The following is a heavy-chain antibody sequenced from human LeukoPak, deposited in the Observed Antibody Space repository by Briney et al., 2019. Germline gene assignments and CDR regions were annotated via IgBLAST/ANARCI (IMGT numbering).Heavy chain of an antibody. J-gene: IGHJ3*02. Sequence: SETLSLTCTVSGGSISSYYWSWIRQPPGKGLEWIGYIYYSGSTNYNPSLKSRVTISVDTSKNQFSLKLSSVTAADTAVYYCARRDGDHPHDAFDIWGQGTMVTVSS. V-gene: IGHV4-59*01. CDR3: ARRDGDHPHDAFDI. CDR1: GGSISSYY. D-gene: IGHD4-17*01. CDR2: IYYSGST.